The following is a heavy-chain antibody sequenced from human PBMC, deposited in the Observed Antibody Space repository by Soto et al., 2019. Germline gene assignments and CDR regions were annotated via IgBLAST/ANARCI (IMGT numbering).Heavy chain of an antibody. CDR2: IYWDDDK. CDR1: GFSLSTNGVG. CDR3: AYSKRLRGGSYFDKGLDV. J-gene: IGHJ6*02. Sequence: QITLKESGPTVVKPTQTLTLTCTFSGFSLSTNGVGVSWIRQPPGKALEWLALIYWDDDKRYSTPLKSRLTIARDTSKNQVFLIMTNMDPVDTGTYFCAYSKRLRGGSYFDKGLDVWGQGTTVTVSS. V-gene: IGHV2-5*02. D-gene: IGHD3-9*01.